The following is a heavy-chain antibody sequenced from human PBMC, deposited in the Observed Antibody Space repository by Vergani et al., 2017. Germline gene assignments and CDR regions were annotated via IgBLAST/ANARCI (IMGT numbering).Heavy chain of an antibody. V-gene: IGHV3-9*01. CDR2: ISWNSGSI. Sequence: EVQLVESGGGLVQPGRSLRLSCAASGFTFDDYAMHWVRQAPGKGLEWVSGISWNSGSIGYADSVKGRFTISRDNAKNSLYLQMNSLRAEDTALYYCARTDYYGSGSYYKNGMDVWGQGTTVTVSS. CDR1: GFTFDDYA. J-gene: IGHJ6*02. CDR3: ARTDYYGSGSYYKNGMDV. D-gene: IGHD3-10*01.